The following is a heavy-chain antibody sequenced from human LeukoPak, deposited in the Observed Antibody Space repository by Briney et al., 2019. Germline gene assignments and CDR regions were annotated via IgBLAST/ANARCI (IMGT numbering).Heavy chain of an antibody. CDR3: ASPDVDTNYYYYMDV. D-gene: IGHD5-18*01. J-gene: IGHJ6*03. CDR2: IIPIFGTA. CDR1: GGTFSSYA. Sequence: SVKVPCKASGGTFSSYAISWVRQAPGQGLEWMGGIIPIFGTANYAQKFQGRVTITADESTSTAYMELSSLRSEDTAVYYCASPDVDTNYYYYMDVWGKGTTVTVSS. V-gene: IGHV1-69*13.